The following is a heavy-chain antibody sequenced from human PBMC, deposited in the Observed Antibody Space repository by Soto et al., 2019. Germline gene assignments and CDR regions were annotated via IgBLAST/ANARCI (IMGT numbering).Heavy chain of an antibody. Sequence: QVQLVQSGAEVKKPGASVKVSCKASGYTFTSYYMHWVRQAPGQGLEWMGMINPSGGSASYTQKFQGRVSMTRDTTRNTIYMELSSLRSEDTAVYYCARSHYYGSGAYTPDDNWGQGTLVIVSS. J-gene: IGHJ4*02. V-gene: IGHV1-46*03. CDR3: ARSHYYGSGAYTPDDN. CDR1: GYTFTSYY. D-gene: IGHD3-10*01. CDR2: INPSGGSA.